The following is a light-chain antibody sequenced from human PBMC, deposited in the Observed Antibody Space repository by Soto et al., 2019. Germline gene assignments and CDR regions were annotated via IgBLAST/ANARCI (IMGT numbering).Light chain of an antibody. Sequence: QSALTQPASVSGSPGQSITISCIGASSDIGKYKVVSWYQHHPGKVPKLLIYEATKRPSGVSDRFSGSKSDNTASLTISGLQAEDEADYYCSSYTSGSTLVFGTGTKVTVL. J-gene: IGLJ1*01. CDR1: SSDIGKYKV. CDR3: SSYTSGSTLV. CDR2: EAT. V-gene: IGLV2-14*02.